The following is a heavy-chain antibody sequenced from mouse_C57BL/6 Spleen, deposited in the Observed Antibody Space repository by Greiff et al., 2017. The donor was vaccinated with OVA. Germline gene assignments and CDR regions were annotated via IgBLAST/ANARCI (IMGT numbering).Heavy chain of an antibody. CDR1: GYTFTSYW. J-gene: IGHJ2*01. V-gene: IGHV1-72*01. CDR2: IDPNSGGT. D-gene: IGHD1-1*01. CDR3: ARCSSGSRDPYAMDY. Sequence: VQLQQPGAELVKPGASVKLSCKASGYTFTSYWMHWVKQRPGRGLEWIGRIDPNSGGTKYNEKFKSKATLTVDKPSSTAYMQLSSLTSEDSAVYYGARCSSGSRDPYAMDYWGQGTTLTVSS.